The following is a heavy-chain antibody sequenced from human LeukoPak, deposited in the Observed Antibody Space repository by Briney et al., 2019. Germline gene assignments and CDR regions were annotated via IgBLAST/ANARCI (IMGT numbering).Heavy chain of an antibody. D-gene: IGHD1-1*01. CDR1: GYNFTRYW. CDR3: AGTNSNLCDY. Sequence: GESLKISCKGSGYNFTRYWIAWVRQMPGKGLEGMGNIYPDDSDTSYSPSFQGQVIISVDKSTSTAYLQWSSLKASDTAMYFCAGTNSNLCDYWGQGTLVTVSS. J-gene: IGHJ4*02. CDR2: IYPDDSDT. V-gene: IGHV5-51*01.